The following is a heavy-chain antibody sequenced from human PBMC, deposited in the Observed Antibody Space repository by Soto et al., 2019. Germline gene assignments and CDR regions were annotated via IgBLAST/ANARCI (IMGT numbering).Heavy chain of an antibody. V-gene: IGHV3-23*01. CDR3: AKDYDYCDSLPFDY. J-gene: IGHJ4*02. CDR2: MIGIGDTA. Sequence: EVQLLEAGGGLVQPGGSLRLSCAASGFVFRDYGMSWVRQAPGKGLEWLSAMIGIGDTAHYADSVRGRFTISRDNSKNTLYLQLNDLGAEDTAIDYCAKDYDYCDSLPFDYWGQGTLVTVSS. D-gene: IGHD4-17*01. CDR1: GFVFRDYG.